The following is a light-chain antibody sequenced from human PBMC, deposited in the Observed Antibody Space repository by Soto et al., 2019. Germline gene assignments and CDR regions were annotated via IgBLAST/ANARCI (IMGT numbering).Light chain of an antibody. J-gene: IGKJ1*01. CDR3: LQYSTYPWT. Sequence: DIPMTQSPSTLSASVGDRVTITCRASQSITEWLAWYQQKPGKAPKLLISKASTLQSGVPSRFSGSGFGTEFTLTISSLQPDDFATYYCLQYSTYPWTFGQGTKVEIK. V-gene: IGKV1-5*03. CDR1: QSITEW. CDR2: KAS.